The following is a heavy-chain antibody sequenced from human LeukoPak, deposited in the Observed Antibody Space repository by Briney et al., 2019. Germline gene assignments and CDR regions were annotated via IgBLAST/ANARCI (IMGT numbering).Heavy chain of an antibody. J-gene: IGHJ4*02. CDR2: TYYSGST. V-gene: IGHV4-59*01. CDR3: ARASDYGGNDY. Sequence: SETLSLTCTVSGGSISSFYWSWIRQPPGKGLEWIGFTYYSGSTNYNPSLKNRVTISIDTSKNQFSLKLSSVTAADTAVYYCARASDYGGNDYWGQGTLVTVSS. D-gene: IGHD4-23*01. CDR1: GGSISSFY.